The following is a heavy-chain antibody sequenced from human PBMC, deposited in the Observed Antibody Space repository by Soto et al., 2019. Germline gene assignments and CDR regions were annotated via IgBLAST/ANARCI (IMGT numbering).Heavy chain of an antibody. V-gene: IGHV3-11*06. CDR3: ARGKRYVSLVDY. Sequence: QVQLVESGGGLVKPGGSLRLSCAASGFTFSDYYMSWIRQAPGKGLEWVSYISSSSSYTNYADSVKGRFTISRDNAKNSLYLQMNSLRAEDTAVYYCARGKRYVSLVDYWGQGTLVTVSS. CDR2: ISSSSSYT. J-gene: IGHJ4*02. CDR1: GFTFSDYY. D-gene: IGHD1-1*01.